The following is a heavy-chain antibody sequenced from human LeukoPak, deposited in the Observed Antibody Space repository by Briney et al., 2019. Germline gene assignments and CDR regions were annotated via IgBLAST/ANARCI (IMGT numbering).Heavy chain of an antibody. V-gene: IGHV4-39*01. J-gene: IGHJ4*02. D-gene: IGHD6-13*01. CDR3: ARHPLAAAGVYFDY. CDR1: GGSISSSSYY. Sequence: PSETVSLTCTVSGGSISSSSYYWGWIRQPPGKGLEWIGSIYYSGSTYYNPSLKSRVTISVDTSKNQFSLKLSSVTAADTAVYYCARHPLAAAGVYFDYWGQGTLVTVSS. CDR2: IYYSGST.